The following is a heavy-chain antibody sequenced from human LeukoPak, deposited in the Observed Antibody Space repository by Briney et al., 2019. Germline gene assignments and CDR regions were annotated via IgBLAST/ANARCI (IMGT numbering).Heavy chain of an antibody. Sequence: ASVKVSCKASGGTFSSYAISWVRQAPGQGLEWMGRIIPILGIANYAQKFQGRVTITADKSTSTAYMELSSLRSEDTAVYYCARVFLAAAGTRQDYWGQGTLVTVSS. J-gene: IGHJ4*02. CDR2: IIPILGIA. D-gene: IGHD6-13*01. V-gene: IGHV1-69*04. CDR3: ARVFLAAAGTRQDY. CDR1: GGTFSSYA.